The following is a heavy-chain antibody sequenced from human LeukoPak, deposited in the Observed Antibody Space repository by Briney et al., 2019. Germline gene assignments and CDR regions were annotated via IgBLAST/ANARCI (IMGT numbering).Heavy chain of an antibody. Sequence: GGSLRLSCAASGFKFSSYSMRWVRQAPGKGLEWVSSISSSSSYIYYADSVKGRFTISRDNAKNSLYLQMNSLRAEDTAVYYCARDLPPDGVDIVATTGIDYWGQGTLVTVSS. J-gene: IGHJ4*02. CDR3: ARDLPPDGVDIVATTGIDY. V-gene: IGHV3-21*01. CDR1: GFKFSSYS. D-gene: IGHD5-12*01. CDR2: ISSSSSYI.